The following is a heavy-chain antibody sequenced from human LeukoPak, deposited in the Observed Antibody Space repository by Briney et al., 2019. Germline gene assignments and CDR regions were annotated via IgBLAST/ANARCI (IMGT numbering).Heavy chain of an antibody. D-gene: IGHD3-10*01. CDR1: GFTFSHYA. J-gene: IGHJ3*02. Sequence: GGSLRLSCAASGFTFSHYAMTWVRQPPGKGLEWVSAISGSGGSTYYADSVKGRFTISRDNSKNTLYLQMNSLRAEDTAVYYCAKVGRVEGAFDIWGQGTMVTVSS. CDR2: ISGSGGST. CDR3: AKVGRVEGAFDI. V-gene: IGHV3-23*01.